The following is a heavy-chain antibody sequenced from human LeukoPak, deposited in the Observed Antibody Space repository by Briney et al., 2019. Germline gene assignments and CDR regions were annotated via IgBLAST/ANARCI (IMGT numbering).Heavy chain of an antibody. CDR2: IYYSGST. D-gene: IGHD2-2*01. J-gene: IGHJ6*02. Sequence: SETLSLTCTVSGGSISSSSYYWGWIRQPPGKGLEWIGSIYYSGSTYYNPSLKSRVTISVDTSKNQFSLKLSSVTAADTAVYYCAGPIVVVPAACAHFHYYYGMDVWGQGTTVTVSS. CDR3: AGPIVVVPAACAHFHYYYGMDV. CDR1: GGSISSSSYY. V-gene: IGHV4-39*01.